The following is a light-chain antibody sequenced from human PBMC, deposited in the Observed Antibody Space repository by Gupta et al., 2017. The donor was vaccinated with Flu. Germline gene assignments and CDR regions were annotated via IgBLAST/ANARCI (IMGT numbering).Light chain of an antibody. J-gene: IGKJ1*01. V-gene: IGKV1-33*01. CDR2: HTS. CDR1: QDTFRN. CDR3: QQYGDLLEWT. Sequence: DIQMTQSPSSLSASVGDRVTITCQASQDTFRNLNWYQHKPGKVPRLLIYHTSNLETGVPSRFSGSGSGTDFTFTSSILHPEDAATYYCQQYGDLLEWTFGQGTKVEIK.